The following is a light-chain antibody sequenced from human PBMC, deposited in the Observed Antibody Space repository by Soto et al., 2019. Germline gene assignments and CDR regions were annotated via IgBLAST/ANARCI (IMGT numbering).Light chain of an antibody. Sequence: SYELTQPHSVSVAPGKTARITCGGNNIGSKSVHWYQQKPGQAPVLVIYYDSDRPSGIPERFSGYNSGNTATLTISRVEAGDEADYYCQVWDSSSDHPVFGTGTKLTVL. CDR3: QVWDSSSDHPV. V-gene: IGLV3-21*04. CDR1: NIGSKS. J-gene: IGLJ1*01. CDR2: YDS.